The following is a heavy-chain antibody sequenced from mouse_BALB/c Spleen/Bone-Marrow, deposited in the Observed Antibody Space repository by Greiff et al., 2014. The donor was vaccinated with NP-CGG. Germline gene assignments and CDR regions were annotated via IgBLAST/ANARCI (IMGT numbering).Heavy chain of an antibody. D-gene: IGHD1-1*01. CDR1: GDSITSGY. J-gene: IGHJ4*01. CDR3: ARGGGSSYNYAMDY. Sequence: EVQLVESGPSLVKPSQTLSLTCSVTGDSITSGYWNWIRKFPGNKLEYMGYISYSGSTYCNPSLKSRISITRDTSKNQYYLQLNSVTTEDTATYYCARGGGSSYNYAMDYWGQGTSVTVSS. CDR2: ISYSGST. V-gene: IGHV3-8*02.